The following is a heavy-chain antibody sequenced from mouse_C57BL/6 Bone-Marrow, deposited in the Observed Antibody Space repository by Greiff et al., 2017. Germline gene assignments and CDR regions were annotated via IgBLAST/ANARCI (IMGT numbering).Heavy chain of an antibody. V-gene: IGHV1-52*01. CDR1: GYTFTSYW. D-gene: IGHD1-1*01. CDR2: IDPSDSET. Sequence: QVQLQQPGAELVRPGSSVKLSCKASGYTFTSYWMHWVKQRPIQGLEWIGNIDPSDSETHYNQTFKDKATLTGDKSSSTSYMQISSLTSEDSAVYYCARDYGSSYCYAMDDWGQGTSVTVSS. CDR3: ARDYGSSYCYAMDD. J-gene: IGHJ4*01.